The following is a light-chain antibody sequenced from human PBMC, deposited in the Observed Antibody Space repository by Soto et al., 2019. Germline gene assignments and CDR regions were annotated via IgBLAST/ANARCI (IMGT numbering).Light chain of an antibody. CDR3: MQSLQTVFT. J-gene: IGKJ3*01. Sequence: DIVMTQSPLSLPVTPGEPASISCRSSQSLLHINGYNYLDWYLQKPGQSPQLLIYLGSNRAAGVPDRFSGSGSGTDFTLKISRVEAEDVGVYYCMQSLQTVFTFGPGTKGDIK. CDR2: LGS. V-gene: IGKV2-28*01. CDR1: QSLLHINGYNY.